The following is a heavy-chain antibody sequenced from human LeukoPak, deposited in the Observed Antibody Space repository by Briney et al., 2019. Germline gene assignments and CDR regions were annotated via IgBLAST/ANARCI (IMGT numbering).Heavy chain of an antibody. J-gene: IGHJ4*02. CDR1: GGTFSSYA. D-gene: IGHD3-22*01. CDR3: AAVTSYYYDNSGSTLFDY. CDR2: IIPIFGTA. Sequence: SVKVSCKASGGTFSSYAISWVRQAPGQGLEWMGGIIPIFGTANYAQKFQGRVTITADESTSTAYMELSSLRSEDTAVYYCAAVTSYYYDNSGSTLFDYWGQGTLVTVSS. V-gene: IGHV1-69*01.